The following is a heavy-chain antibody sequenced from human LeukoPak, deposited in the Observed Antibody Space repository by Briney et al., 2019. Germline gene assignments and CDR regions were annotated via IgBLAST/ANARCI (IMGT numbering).Heavy chain of an antibody. Sequence: PSQTLSLTCTVSVGSISSGGYYWSWIRQHPGKGLEWIGYIYYSGSTYYNPSLKSRVTISVDTSKNQFSLKLSSVTAADTAVYYCATEQDPANWFDPWGQGTLVTVSS. CDR3: ATEQDPANWFDP. V-gene: IGHV4-31*03. CDR2: IYYSGST. J-gene: IGHJ5*02. CDR1: VGSISSGGYY. D-gene: IGHD1-14*01.